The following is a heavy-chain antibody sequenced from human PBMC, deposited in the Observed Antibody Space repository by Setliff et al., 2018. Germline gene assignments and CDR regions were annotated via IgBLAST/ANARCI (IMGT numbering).Heavy chain of an antibody. CDR3: VRVEAGYCSSTSCYVVGAFDI. J-gene: IGHJ3*02. CDR1: GGSISSYY. CDR2: IYTSGST. D-gene: IGHD2-2*03. Sequence: SETLSLTCTVSGGSISSYYWSWIRQPPGKGLEWIGYIYTSGSTNYNPSLKSRGTISVDTSRNQFSLKLSSVTAADTAVYYCVRVEAGYCSSTSCYVVGAFDIWGQGTMVT. V-gene: IGHV4-4*08.